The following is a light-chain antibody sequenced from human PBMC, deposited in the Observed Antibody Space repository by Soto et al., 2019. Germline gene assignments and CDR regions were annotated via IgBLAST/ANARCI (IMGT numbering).Light chain of an antibody. CDR2: DDD. J-gene: IGLJ1*01. Sequence: QSVLTQPPSASGTPGQRVTISCSGSNSNIGRNTVNWYQHLPGTAPKRLIYDDDKRPSGIPDRFSGSKSGTSATLGITGFQTGDEADYYCGSWDSSLSAYVFGTGTKVTVL. V-gene: IGLV1-51*01. CDR3: GSWDSSLSAYV. CDR1: NSNIGRNT.